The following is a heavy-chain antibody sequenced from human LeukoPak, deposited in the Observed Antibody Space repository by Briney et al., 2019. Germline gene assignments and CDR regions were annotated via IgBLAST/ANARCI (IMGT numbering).Heavy chain of an antibody. J-gene: IGHJ3*02. V-gene: IGHV4-59*01. Sequence: SETLSLTCTVSGGSISGYYWSWIRQPPGKGLEWIGYIYYTGSTNYNPSLKSRVTTSVDTSKNQFSLKLSSVTAADTAVYYCARDAAMAFGAFDIWGQGTMVTVPS. D-gene: IGHD5-24*01. CDR2: IYYTGST. CDR3: ARDAAMAFGAFDI. CDR1: GGSISGYY.